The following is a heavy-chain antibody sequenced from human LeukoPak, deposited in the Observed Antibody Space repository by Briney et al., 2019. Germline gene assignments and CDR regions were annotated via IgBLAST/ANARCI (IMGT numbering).Heavy chain of an antibody. J-gene: IGHJ6*03. CDR3: ARNMYSSGWYGDYYYYYYMDV. Sequence: SETLSLTCTVSGGSIGSYYWSWIRQPPGKGLEWIGYIYYSGSTNYNPSLKSRVTISVDTSKNQFSLKLSSVTAADTAVYYCARNMYSSGWYGDYYYYYYMDVWGKGTTVTISS. V-gene: IGHV4-59*01. CDR1: GGSIGSYY. CDR2: IYYSGST. D-gene: IGHD6-19*01.